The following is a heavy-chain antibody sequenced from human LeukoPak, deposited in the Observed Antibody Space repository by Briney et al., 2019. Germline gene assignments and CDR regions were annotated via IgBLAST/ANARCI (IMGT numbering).Heavy chain of an antibody. J-gene: IGHJ6*03. CDR3: ARSGGSIGYMDV. V-gene: IGHV4-59*01. Sequence: PSETLSLTCTVSGGSISNYYWSWIRQPPGKGLEWIGYIYYSGSTNYNPSLKSRVTISVDTSKNQFSLKLSSVTAADTAVYYRARSGGSIGYMDVWGKGTTVTVSS. CDR1: GGSISNYY. CDR2: IYYSGST. D-gene: IGHD2-8*02.